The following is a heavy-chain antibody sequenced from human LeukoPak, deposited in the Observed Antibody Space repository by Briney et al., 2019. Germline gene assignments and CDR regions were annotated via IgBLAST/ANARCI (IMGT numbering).Heavy chain of an antibody. CDR3: ARDLLGPVQWLSEYYFDY. CDR2: INHSGST. V-gene: IGHV4-34*01. Sequence: SETLFLTCAVYGGSFSGYYWSWIRQPPGKGLEWIGEINHSGSTNYNLSLKSRVTISVDTSKNQFSLKLSSVTAADTAVYYCARDLLGPVQWLSEYYFDYWGQGTLVTVSS. CDR1: GGSFSGYY. J-gene: IGHJ4*02. D-gene: IGHD3-22*01.